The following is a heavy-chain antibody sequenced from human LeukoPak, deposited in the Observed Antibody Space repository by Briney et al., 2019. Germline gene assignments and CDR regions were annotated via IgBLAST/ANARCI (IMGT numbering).Heavy chain of an antibody. CDR1: GYTFTGYY. CDR2: INPNSGGT. D-gene: IGHD2/OR15-2a*01. Sequence: ASVKVSCKASGYTFTGYYMHWVRQAPGQGLEWMGWINPNSGGTNYAQKFQGRVTMTGDTSISTAYMELSRLRSDDTAVYYCASTSSDYYYYGMDVWGQGTTVTVSS. V-gene: IGHV1-2*02. J-gene: IGHJ6*02. CDR3: ASTSSDYYYYGMDV.